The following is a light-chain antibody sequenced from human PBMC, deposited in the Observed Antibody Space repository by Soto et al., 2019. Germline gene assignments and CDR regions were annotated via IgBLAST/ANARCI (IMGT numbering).Light chain of an antibody. J-gene: IGKJ4*01. CDR2: EAS. CDR3: LQHDSYPLT. V-gene: IGKV1-17*01. CDR1: QSISTY. Sequence: DIQMTQSPSSLSASVGDRVTITCRASQSISTYLNWCQQKPGKAPKRLIYEASSLQSGVPARFSGSGSGTEFTLTISSLQPEDSAVYYCLQHDSYPLTFGGGTKV.